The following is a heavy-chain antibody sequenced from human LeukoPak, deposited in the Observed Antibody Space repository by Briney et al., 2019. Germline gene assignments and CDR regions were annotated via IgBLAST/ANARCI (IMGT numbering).Heavy chain of an antibody. CDR2: IYYSGST. J-gene: IGHJ5*02. CDR3: ARQGVVVPAAISWFDP. V-gene: IGHV4-39*01. CDR1: GGSISSSSYY. Sequence: SETLSLTCTVSGGSISSSSYYWGWIRQPPGKGLEWIGSIYYSGSTYYNPSLKSRVTISVDTSKNQFSLKLSSVTAADTAVYYCARQGVVVPAAISWFDPWGQGTLVTVSS. D-gene: IGHD2-2*02.